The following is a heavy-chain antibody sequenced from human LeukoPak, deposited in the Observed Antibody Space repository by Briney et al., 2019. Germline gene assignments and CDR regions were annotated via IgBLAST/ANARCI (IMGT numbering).Heavy chain of an antibody. D-gene: IGHD3-22*01. Sequence: RASVKVSCEASGYTFTDHTIHWVRQAPGQGLEWMGRINPNIGTTNYAKRFQGRLTVTRDTSINTAFMELSSLNPDDTAVFYCARRYDSRGPVTFDFWGQGTLVTVSS. J-gene: IGHJ3*01. CDR3: ARRYDSRGPVTFDF. V-gene: IGHV1-2*06. CDR2: INPNIGTT. CDR1: GYTFTDHT.